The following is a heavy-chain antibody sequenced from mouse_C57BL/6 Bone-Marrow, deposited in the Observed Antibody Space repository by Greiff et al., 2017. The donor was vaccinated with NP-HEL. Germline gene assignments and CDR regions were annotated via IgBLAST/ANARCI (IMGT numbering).Heavy chain of an antibody. Sequence: QVQLQQPGAELVRPGTSVKLSCKASGYTFTSYWMHWVKQRPGQGLEWIGVIDPSDSYTNYIQKFKGKATLTVDTSSSTAYMQLSSLTSEDSAVYYCAREYYGSRGRFAYWGQGTLVTVSA. CDR2: IDPSDSYT. CDR3: AREYYGSRGRFAY. D-gene: IGHD1-1*01. J-gene: IGHJ3*01. CDR1: GYTFTSYW. V-gene: IGHV1-59*01.